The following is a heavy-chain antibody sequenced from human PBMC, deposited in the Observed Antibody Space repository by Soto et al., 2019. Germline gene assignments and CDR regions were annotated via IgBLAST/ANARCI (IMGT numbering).Heavy chain of an antibody. CDR2: ISYDGSNK. CDR1: GFTFSSYG. Sequence: QVQLVESGGGVVQPGRSLRLSCAASGFTFSSYGMHWVRQAPGKGLEWVAVISYDGSNKYYADSVKGRFTISRDNSKNTLYLQMNSLRAEDTAVYYCAKAHCSSTSFYPPYYYYYGMDVWCQGTTVTVSS. D-gene: IGHD2-2*01. V-gene: IGHV3-30*18. J-gene: IGHJ6*02. CDR3: AKAHCSSTSFYPPYYYYYGMDV.